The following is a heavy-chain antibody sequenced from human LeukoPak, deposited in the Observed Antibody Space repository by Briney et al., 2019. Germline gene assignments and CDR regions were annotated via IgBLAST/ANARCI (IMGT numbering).Heavy chain of an antibody. V-gene: IGHV3-33*01. CDR3: ARDLSRSGYSYGPEPDY. CDR2: IWYDGSNK. CDR1: GFTFSSYG. D-gene: IGHD5-18*01. J-gene: IGHJ4*02. Sequence: GGSLRLSCAASGFTFSSYGMHWVRQAPGKGLEWVAVIWYDGSNKYYADSVKGRFTISRDNSKNTLYLQMNSLRAEDTAVYYCARDLSRSGYSYGPEPDYWGQGTLVTVSS.